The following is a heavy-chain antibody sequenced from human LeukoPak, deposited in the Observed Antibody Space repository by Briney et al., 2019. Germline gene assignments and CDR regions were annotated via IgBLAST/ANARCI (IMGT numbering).Heavy chain of an antibody. CDR3: ARGVTYMLPYYYYGMDV. D-gene: IGHD2-15*01. CDR1: GYTFTGYY. V-gene: IGHV1-2*02. CDR2: INPNSGGS. J-gene: IGHJ6*02. Sequence: ASVKVSCKASGYTFTGYYMHWVRQAPGQGLEWMGWINPNSGGSNYAQKFQGRVTMTRDTSISTAYMELSRLRSDDTAVYYCARGVTYMLPYYYYGMDVWGQGTTVTVSS.